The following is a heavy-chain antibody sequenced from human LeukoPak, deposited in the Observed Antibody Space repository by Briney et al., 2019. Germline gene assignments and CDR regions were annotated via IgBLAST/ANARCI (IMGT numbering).Heavy chain of an antibody. CDR2: IKRDGSVK. D-gene: IGHD1-20*01. CDR3: ARLSGDITAFDL. CDR1: GFTFSSYW. J-gene: IGHJ4*02. V-gene: IGHV3-7*01. Sequence: GGSLRLSCAASGFTFSSYWMSWVRQAPGKGLEWVASIKRDGSVKKYVDSVQGRFTVSRDNTKNSLYLQMNSLRADDTAVYYCARLSGDITAFDLWGQGTLVTVSS.